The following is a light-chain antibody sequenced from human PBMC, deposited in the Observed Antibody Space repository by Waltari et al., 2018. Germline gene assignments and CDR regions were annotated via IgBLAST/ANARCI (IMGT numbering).Light chain of an antibody. Sequence: DIQMTQSPSTLSASVGDRVTITCRASQSISDWLAWYQQKPGKAPNPLMYKASSLESGVPSRFSGSGSGTEFTLTISSLQPDDFATYYCQQYNSYPRTFGQGTKVEI. CDR1: QSISDW. CDR2: KAS. V-gene: IGKV1-5*03. CDR3: QQYNSYPRT. J-gene: IGKJ1*01.